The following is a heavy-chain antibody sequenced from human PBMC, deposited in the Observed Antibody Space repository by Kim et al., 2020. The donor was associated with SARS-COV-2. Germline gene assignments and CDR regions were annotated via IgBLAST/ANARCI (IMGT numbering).Heavy chain of an antibody. J-gene: IGHJ6*02. CDR3: ARGRGDDYGYYYYGMDV. Sequence: SQTLSLTCAISGDSVSSNSAAWNWIRQSPSRGLEWLGRTYYRSKWYNDYAVSVKSRITINPDTSKNQFSLQLNSVTPEDTAVYYCARGRGDDYGYYYYGMDVWGQGTTVTVSS. CDR2: TYYRSKWYN. D-gene: IGHD4-17*01. CDR1: GDSVSSNSAA. V-gene: IGHV6-1*01.